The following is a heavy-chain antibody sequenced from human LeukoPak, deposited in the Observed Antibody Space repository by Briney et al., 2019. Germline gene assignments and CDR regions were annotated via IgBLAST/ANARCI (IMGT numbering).Heavy chain of an antibody. Sequence: PSETLSLTCTVSGGSVSSYYWSWIRQPPGKGLEWIGYVYYSGRTNYNPSLKSRVTVSIDTSNNQLSLRLSSVTAADTAVYYCARAGWELLQKAFDIWGQGTIVTVSS. CDR3: ARAGWELLQKAFDI. CDR2: VYYSGRT. CDR1: GGSVSSYY. J-gene: IGHJ3*02. D-gene: IGHD1-26*01. V-gene: IGHV4-59*08.